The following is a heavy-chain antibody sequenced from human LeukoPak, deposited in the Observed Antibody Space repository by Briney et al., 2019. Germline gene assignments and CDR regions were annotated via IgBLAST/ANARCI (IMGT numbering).Heavy chain of an antibody. J-gene: IGHJ3*02. D-gene: IGHD3-16*01. CDR2: INTSGST. Sequence: SETLSLTCTVSGGSISNYFWSWIRQPAGKGLEWIGRINTSGSTNYNSSLKSRVIMSVHTSKNQFSLRLSSVTAADTAVYYCARDLLKSLYAFDIWGQGTMVTVSS. CDR3: ARDLLKSLYAFDI. V-gene: IGHV4-4*07. CDR1: GGSISNYF.